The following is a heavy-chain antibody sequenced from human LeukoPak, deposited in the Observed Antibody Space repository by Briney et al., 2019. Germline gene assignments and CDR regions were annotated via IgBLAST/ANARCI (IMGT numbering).Heavy chain of an antibody. V-gene: IGHV3-21*01. D-gene: IGHD2-2*01. Sequence: PGGSLRLSCAASGFTFSSYSMNWVRQAPGKGLEWVSSISSSSSYICYADSVKGRFTISRDNAKNSLYLQMNSLRAEDTAVYYCARAIDYCSSTSCYYFDYWGQGTLVTVSS. CDR3: ARAIDYCSSTSCYYFDY. CDR2: ISSSSSYI. J-gene: IGHJ4*02. CDR1: GFTFSSYS.